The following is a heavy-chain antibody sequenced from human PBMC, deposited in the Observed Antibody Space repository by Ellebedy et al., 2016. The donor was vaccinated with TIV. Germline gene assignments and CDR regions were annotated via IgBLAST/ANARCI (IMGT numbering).Heavy chain of an antibody. CDR1: GFTFSSYA. V-gene: IGHV3-23*01. D-gene: IGHD5-18*01. Sequence: GESLKISCAASGFTFSSYAMSWVRQAPGKGLEWVSGIVGSGAQKYADSVKGRFTISRDNSKRTVDLQMNSLRAEDTALYFCAKDRTSGDGYWVFDNWGQGTLVSVSS. J-gene: IGHJ4*02. CDR3: AKDRTSGDGYWVFDN. CDR2: IVGSGA.